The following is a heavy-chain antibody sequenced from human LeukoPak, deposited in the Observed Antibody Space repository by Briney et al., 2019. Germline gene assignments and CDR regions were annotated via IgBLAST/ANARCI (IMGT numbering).Heavy chain of an antibody. CDR2: ISSSSSTI. J-gene: IGHJ6*03. CDR3: ASGPGGAWDYYMDV. Sequence: GGSLRLFCAASGFTFTTYSMNWVRQAPGKGLEGVSYISSSSSTIYYADSVKGRFTISRDNAKNSLYLQMNNLGAEDTAVYYCASGPGGAWDYYMDVWGKGTTVAVSS. CDR1: GFTFTTYS. V-gene: IGHV3-48*01. D-gene: IGHD1-1*01.